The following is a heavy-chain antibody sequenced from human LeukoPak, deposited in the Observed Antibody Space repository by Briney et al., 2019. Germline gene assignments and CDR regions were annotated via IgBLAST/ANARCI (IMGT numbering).Heavy chain of an antibody. Sequence: SVKVSCKASGGTFSSYAISWVRQAPGQGLEWMGGIIPIFGTANYARKFRGRVTITTYEHTSTAYAELTSLRSEDTAGYYCARDVNAGGSYYLRNNWFDPWGQGTLVTVSS. J-gene: IGHJ5*02. CDR3: ARDVNAGGSYYLRNNWFDP. D-gene: IGHD3-10*01. V-gene: IGHV1-69*05. CDR1: GGTFSSYA. CDR2: IIPIFGTA.